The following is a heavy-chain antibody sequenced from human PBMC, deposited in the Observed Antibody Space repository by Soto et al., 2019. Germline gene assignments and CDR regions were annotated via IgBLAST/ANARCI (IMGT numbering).Heavy chain of an antibody. V-gene: IGHV3-21*01. D-gene: IGHD2-15*01. CDR1: GFTFSFYS. Sequence: GGSLRLSCAASGFTFSFYSMNWVRQAPGKGLEWVSSISTSSSYIYYADSVKGRFTISRDNAKNSLYLQMNSLRAEDTAVYYCARGLRDCSGGTCYSEGRDYWGQGTLVTVSS. CDR2: ISTSSSYI. J-gene: IGHJ4*02. CDR3: ARGLRDCSGGTCYSEGRDY.